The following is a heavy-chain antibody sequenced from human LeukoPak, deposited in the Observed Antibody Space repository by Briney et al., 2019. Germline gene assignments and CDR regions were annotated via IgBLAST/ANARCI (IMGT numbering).Heavy chain of an antibody. Sequence: ASVKVSCKTSGYTFTNYAISWVRQAPGQGLEWMGWINPNSGGTNYAQKFQGRVAMTRDTSISTAYMELSRLRSDDTAVYYCARGPTGDAFDIWGQGTMVTVSS. V-gene: IGHV1-2*02. D-gene: IGHD1-1*01. CDR1: GYTFTNYA. CDR3: ARGPTGDAFDI. J-gene: IGHJ3*02. CDR2: INPNSGGT.